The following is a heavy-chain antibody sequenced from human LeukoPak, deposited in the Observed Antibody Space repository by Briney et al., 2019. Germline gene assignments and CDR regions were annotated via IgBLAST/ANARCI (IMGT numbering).Heavy chain of an antibody. CDR3: ARSVEGYCSGGSCYSYYYYMDV. CDR1: GYSISSGDY. D-gene: IGHD2-15*01. J-gene: IGHJ6*03. V-gene: IGHV4-38-2*02. CDR2: IYHSGRT. Sequence: SETLSLTCTVSGYSISSGDYWGWIRQPPGKGLEWIGSIYHSGRTYYNPSLKSRVTISVDTSKNQFSLKLSSVTAADTAVYYCARSVEGYCSGGSCYSYYYYMDVWGKGTTVTVSS.